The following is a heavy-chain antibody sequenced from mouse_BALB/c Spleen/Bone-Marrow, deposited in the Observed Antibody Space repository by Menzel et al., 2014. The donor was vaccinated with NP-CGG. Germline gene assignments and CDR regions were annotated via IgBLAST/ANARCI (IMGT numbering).Heavy chain of an antibody. CDR3: TREGDSPFAY. CDR1: GYTFTSYY. J-gene: IGHJ3*01. Sequence: QVQLKASGAELVKPGASVKLSCKASGYTFTSYYMYWVKQRPGQGLEWIGEINPSNGGTNFNEKFKSKATLTVDKSSSTAYMQLSSLTSEDSAVYYCTREGDSPFAYWGQGTLVTVSA. D-gene: IGHD2-13*01. V-gene: IGHV1S81*02. CDR2: INPSNGGT.